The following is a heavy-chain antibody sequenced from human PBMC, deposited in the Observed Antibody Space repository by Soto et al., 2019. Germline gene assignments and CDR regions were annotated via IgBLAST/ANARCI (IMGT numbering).Heavy chain of an antibody. D-gene: IGHD3-10*01. V-gene: IGHV3-30*18. CDR1: GFTFSDYG. J-gene: IGHJ6*02. Sequence: QVQLVESGGGVDQPGRSLRLSCAASGFTFSDYGMHWVRQAPGKGLEWVAVISYVGSNKYYADSVKGRFTISRDNSKNTVSLQLNSLRAEDTALYYCAKDDKRGGSGDNYGMDVWGQGTAVTVSS. CDR3: AKDDKRGGSGDNYGMDV. CDR2: ISYVGSNK.